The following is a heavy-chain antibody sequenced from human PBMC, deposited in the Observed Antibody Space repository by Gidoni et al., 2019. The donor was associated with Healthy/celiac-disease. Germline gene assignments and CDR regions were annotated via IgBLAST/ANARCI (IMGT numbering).Heavy chain of an antibody. CDR3: ARIAGPYLSYYYYGMDV. CDR1: GFSLSNARMG. V-gene: IGHV2-26*01. CDR2: IFSNDEK. J-gene: IGHJ6*02. Sequence: QVTLKESGPVLVKPTETLTLTCTVSGFSLSNARMGVSWIRQPPGKALEWLAHIFSNDEKSYSTSLKSRLTISKDTSKSQVVLTMTNMDPVDTATYYCARIAGPYLSYYYYGMDVWGQGTTVTVSS.